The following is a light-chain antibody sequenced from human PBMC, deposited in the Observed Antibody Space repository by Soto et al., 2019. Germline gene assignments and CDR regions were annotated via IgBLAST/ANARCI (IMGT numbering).Light chain of an antibody. CDR2: GNS. CDR1: SSNIGARYD. V-gene: IGLV1-40*01. CDR3: QSYDSSLNAVV. Sequence: QSVLTQPPSVSGAPGQRVTISCTGSSSNIGARYDVHWYPQLPGTAPKLLIYGNSNRPSGVPDRFSGSKSGTSASLAITGLQAEDEADYYCQSYDSSLNAVVFGGGTKVTVL. J-gene: IGLJ2*01.